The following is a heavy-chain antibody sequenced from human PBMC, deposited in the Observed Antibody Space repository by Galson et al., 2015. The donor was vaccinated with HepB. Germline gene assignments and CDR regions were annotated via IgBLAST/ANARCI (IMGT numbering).Heavy chain of an antibody. V-gene: IGHV3-30*18. J-gene: IGHJ4*02. CDR1: GFTLSSCH. Sequence: SLRLSCAASGFTLSSCHMHWVRQAPGRGLEWVAIISPDGSDKYYADSVKGRFSISRDNSKNTLYLQMNSLRAEDTAVYYCAKDLVDILTGSAGCFDYWGQGTLVTVSS. CDR2: ISPDGSDK. CDR3: AKDLVDILTGSAGCFDY. D-gene: IGHD3-9*01.